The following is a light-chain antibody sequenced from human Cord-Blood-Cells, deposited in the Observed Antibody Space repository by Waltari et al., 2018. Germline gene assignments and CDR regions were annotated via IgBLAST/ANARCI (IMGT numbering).Light chain of an antibody. V-gene: IGKV3-15*01. CDR1: QSVSSN. Sequence: PASVSGSPGQSITISCRASQSVSSNLAWYQQKPGQAPRLLIYGASTRATGIPARFSGSGSGTEFTLTISSLQSEDFAVYYCQQYNNWPFTFGPGTKVDIK. CDR3: QQYNNWPFT. CDR2: GAS. J-gene: IGKJ3*01.